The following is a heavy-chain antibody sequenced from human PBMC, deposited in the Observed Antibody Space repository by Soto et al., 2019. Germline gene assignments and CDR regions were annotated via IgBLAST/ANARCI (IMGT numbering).Heavy chain of an antibody. CDR1: GYTFTSNG. CDR3: ARHPYAYYDFWSGYYRPWFAP. V-gene: IGHV1-18*01. Sequence: ASVKVSCKASGYTFTSNGISWVRQAPGQGLEWMGWISAYNGNTNYAQKLQGRVTMTTDTSTSTAYMELRSLRSDDTAVYYCARHPYAYYDFWSGYYRPWFAPWGQGTLVTVSS. CDR2: ISAYNGNT. J-gene: IGHJ5*02. D-gene: IGHD3-3*01.